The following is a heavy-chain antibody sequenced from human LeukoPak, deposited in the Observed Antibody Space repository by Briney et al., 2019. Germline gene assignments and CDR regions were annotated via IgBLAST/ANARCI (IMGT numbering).Heavy chain of an antibody. V-gene: IGHV3-23*01. Sequence: GGSLRLSCAASGFTSGIYAMSWVRQAPGKGLEWVSAFSGGGDSFYADSVKGRFTISRDTSNKILYLRMSSLRAEDTAVYYCAKEVDRHLDLKYWGQGALVTVSS. CDR3: AKEVDRHLDLKY. J-gene: IGHJ4*02. CDR2: FSGGGDS. CDR1: GFTSGIYA. D-gene: IGHD3-22*01.